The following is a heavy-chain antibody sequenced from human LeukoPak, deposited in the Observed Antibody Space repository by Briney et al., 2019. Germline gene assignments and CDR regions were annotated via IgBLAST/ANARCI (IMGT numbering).Heavy chain of an antibody. J-gene: IGHJ4*02. Sequence: GGSLRLSCAASGFTFSSYEMNWVRQAPGKGLEWVSAISGSGGSTYYADSVKGRFTISRDNSKNTLYLQMNSLRAEDTAVYYCAKVGTYYDFWSGYYYYFDYWGQGTLVTVSS. D-gene: IGHD3-3*01. CDR1: GFTFSSYE. CDR2: ISGSGGST. CDR3: AKVGTYYDFWSGYYYYFDY. V-gene: IGHV3-23*01.